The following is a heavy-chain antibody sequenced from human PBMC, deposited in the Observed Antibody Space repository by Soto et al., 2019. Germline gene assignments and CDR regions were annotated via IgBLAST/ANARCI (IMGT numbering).Heavy chain of an antibody. J-gene: IGHJ5*02. Sequence: ASVKVSCTTSGYTFSDYHIHWVRQAPGQGLEWMGRMIPTDGSTMYAQKFQGRVTMTRDTSTSTVYMELSSLRSEDTAVYYCARDSSGDELRYFDWLTKNWFDPWGQGTLVTVSS. CDR3: ARDSSGDELRYFDWLTKNWFDP. CDR2: MIPTDGST. CDR1: GYTFSDYH. D-gene: IGHD3-9*01. V-gene: IGHV1-46*01.